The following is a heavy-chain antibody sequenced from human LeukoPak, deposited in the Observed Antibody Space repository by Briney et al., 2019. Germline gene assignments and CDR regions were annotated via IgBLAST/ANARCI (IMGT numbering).Heavy chain of an antibody. CDR3: TTDPDLMTTYYYYYYMDV. CDR1: GFTFSNAW. V-gene: IGHV3-15*01. D-gene: IGHD4-11*01. J-gene: IGHJ6*03. Sequence: GGSLRLSCAASGFTFSNAWVSWVRQAPGKGPEWVGRIKSKTDGGTTDYAAPVKGRFTISRDDSKNTLYLQMNSLKTEDTAVYYCTTDPDLMTTYYYYYYMDVWGKGTTVTVSS. CDR2: IKSKTDGGTT.